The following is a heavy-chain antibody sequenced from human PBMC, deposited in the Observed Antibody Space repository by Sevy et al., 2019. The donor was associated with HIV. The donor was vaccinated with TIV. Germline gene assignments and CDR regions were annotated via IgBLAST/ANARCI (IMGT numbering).Heavy chain of an antibody. CDR3: ARDPTRYNSGWHDAFDI. CDR1: GYTFTSYA. CDR2: INAGNGNT. V-gene: IGHV1-3*01. D-gene: IGHD6-19*01. J-gene: IGHJ3*02. Sequence: ASVKVSCKASGYTFTSYAMHWVRQAPGQRLEWMGWINAGNGNTKYSQKFQGRVTITRDTSASTAYMELSSLRSEDTAVYYCARDPTRYNSGWHDAFDIWGQGTMVTVSS.